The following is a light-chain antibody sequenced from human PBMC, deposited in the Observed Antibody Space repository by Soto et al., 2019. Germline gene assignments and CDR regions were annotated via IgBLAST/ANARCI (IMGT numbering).Light chain of an antibody. CDR2: LGS. V-gene: IGKV2-28*01. CDR3: MHARQASPT. J-gene: IGKJ4*01. Sequence: DIVMTQSPVSLPVTPGEPAFISCRSSQSLLRSDGYSSLDWYRQKSGQSPQLLINLGSIRASGGPDRFSCSGSGTDFTLKISRVEADDVGVYFCMHARQASPTFGGGTKVELK. CDR1: QSLLRSDGYSS.